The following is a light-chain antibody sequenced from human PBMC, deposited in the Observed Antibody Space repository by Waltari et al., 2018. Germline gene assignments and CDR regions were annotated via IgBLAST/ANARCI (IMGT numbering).Light chain of an antibody. J-gene: IGLJ2*01. CDR1: SRDIGGYNY. CDR2: DVS. CDR3: SSYTSSST. Sequence: QSALNQPASVSGSPGQSLTISCPGPSRDIGGYNYVSWYQQPPGNAPKLMIHDVSKRPSGVSNRFSASKSGNTASLTITGLQAEDEADYYCSSYTSSSTFGGGTKLTVL. V-gene: IGLV2-14*01.